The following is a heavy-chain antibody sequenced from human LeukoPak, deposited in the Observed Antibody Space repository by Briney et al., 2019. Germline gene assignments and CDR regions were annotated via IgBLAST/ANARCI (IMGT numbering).Heavy chain of an antibody. V-gene: IGHV4-4*07. J-gene: IGHJ6*02. CDR3: ARDRVDSSGYYYYYGIDV. Sequence: SETLSLTCTVSGGSISTYFWSWIRQPAEKGLEWIGRLYTSGSTNYNPSLKSRLTMSADTSKNQFSLNLRSVTAADTAIYYCARDRVDSSGYYYYYGIDVWGQGTAVTVSS. CDR1: GGSISTYF. CDR2: LYTSGST. D-gene: IGHD3-22*01.